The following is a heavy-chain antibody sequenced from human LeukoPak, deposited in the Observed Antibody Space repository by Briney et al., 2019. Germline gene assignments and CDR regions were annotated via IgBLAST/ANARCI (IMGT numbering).Heavy chain of an antibody. D-gene: IGHD4-23*01. V-gene: IGHV5-51*01. CDR1: GYRFTSSW. CDR2: IYPRDSDI. Sequence: GESLKISCKGPGYRFTSSWIGWVRQIPGKGLEWMGIIYPRDSDIRYSPSFEGQVTISADKSISTAYLQWSSLKASDTAMYYCARLSDNGGKDFDSWGQGTLVTVSS. J-gene: IGHJ4*02. CDR3: ARLSDNGGKDFDS.